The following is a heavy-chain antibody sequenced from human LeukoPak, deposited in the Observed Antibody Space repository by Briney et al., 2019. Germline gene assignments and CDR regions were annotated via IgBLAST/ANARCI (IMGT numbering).Heavy chain of an antibody. CDR1: GYSFTTYA. CDR3: AREWELLVDY. CDR2: INTTTGNP. V-gene: IGHV7-4-1*01. D-gene: IGHD1-26*01. Sequence: ASVKVSCKASGYSFTTYAMNWVRQAPGQGLEWMGWINTTTGNPTYAQGFTGRFVFSVDTSVSTAYLQIGSLKAEDTAVYYCAREWELLVDYWGQRTLVTVSS. J-gene: IGHJ4*02.